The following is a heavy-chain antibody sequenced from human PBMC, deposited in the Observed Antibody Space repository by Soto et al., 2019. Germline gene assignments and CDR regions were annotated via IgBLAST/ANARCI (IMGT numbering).Heavy chain of an antibody. J-gene: IGHJ5*02. D-gene: IGHD3-3*01. Sequence: GGSLRLSCAASGFTFSGSAMHWVRQASGKGLEWVGRIRSKANSYATAYAASVKGRFTISRDDSKNTAYLQMNSLKTEDTAVYYCTRREETLTGVVIIRDWFDPWGQGTLVTVSS. CDR3: TRREETLTGVVIIRDWFDP. V-gene: IGHV3-73*01. CDR2: IRSKANSYAT. CDR1: GFTFSGSA.